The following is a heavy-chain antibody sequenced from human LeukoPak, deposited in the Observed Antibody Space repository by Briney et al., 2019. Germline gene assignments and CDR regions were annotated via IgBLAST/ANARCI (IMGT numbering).Heavy chain of an antibody. D-gene: IGHD3-10*01. Sequence: SETLSLTCTVSGGSISSSSYYWGWIRQPPGKGLEWIGSIYYSGSTYCNPSLKSRVTISVDTSKNQFSLKLSSVTAADTAVYYCARSYGSGYYYYYMDVWGKGTTVTVSS. CDR3: ARSYGSGYYYYYMDV. CDR1: GGSISSSSYY. J-gene: IGHJ6*03. V-gene: IGHV4-39*07. CDR2: IYYSGST.